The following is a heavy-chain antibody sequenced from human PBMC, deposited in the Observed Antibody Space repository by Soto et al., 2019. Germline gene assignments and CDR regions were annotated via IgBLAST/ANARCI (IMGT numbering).Heavy chain of an antibody. Sequence: ASVKVSCKASGYSFTSYSMHWVRQAPGQRLEWIGWIHTAKDDTKYSRKFQVRISITKDTSTSTAYMELRSLRSDDTAVYYCARGTWFATWGQGTLVTVSS. D-gene: IGHD1-7*01. V-gene: IGHV1-3*04. CDR3: ARGTWFAT. J-gene: IGHJ5*02. CDR1: GYSFTSYS. CDR2: IHTAKDDT.